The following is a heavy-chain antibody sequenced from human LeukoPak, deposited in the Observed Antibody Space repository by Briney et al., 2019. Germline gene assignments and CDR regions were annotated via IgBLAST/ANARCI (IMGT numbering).Heavy chain of an antibody. Sequence: SETLSLTCTVSGGSISNDYWSWIRQPPGRGLEWIGHIYYSGATKYNPSLKSRITISVDTSKSQFSLMLSSVTAADMAVYSCARFGITVVRGGKYYFDYWGQGTLVTVSS. CDR3: ARFGITVVRGGKYYFDY. J-gene: IGHJ4*02. CDR1: GGSISNDY. D-gene: IGHD3-10*01. CDR2: IYYSGAT. V-gene: IGHV4-59*08.